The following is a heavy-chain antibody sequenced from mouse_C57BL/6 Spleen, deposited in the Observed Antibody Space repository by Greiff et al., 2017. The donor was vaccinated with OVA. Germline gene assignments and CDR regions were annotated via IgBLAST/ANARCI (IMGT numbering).Heavy chain of an antibody. CDR2: INYDGSST. V-gene: IGHV5-16*01. J-gene: IGHJ4*01. CDR1: GFTFSDYY. Sequence: EVQLVESEGGLVQPGSSMKLSCTASGFTFSDYYMAWVRQVPEKGLEWVANINYDGSSTYYLDSLKSRFIISRDNAKNILYLQMSSLKSEDTATYYCARGPYYSNYDAMDYWGQGTSVTVSS. D-gene: IGHD2-5*01. CDR3: ARGPYYSNYDAMDY.